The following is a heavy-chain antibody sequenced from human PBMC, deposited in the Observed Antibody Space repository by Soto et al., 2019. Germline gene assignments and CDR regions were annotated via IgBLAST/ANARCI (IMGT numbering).Heavy chain of an antibody. D-gene: IGHD3-10*01. CDR3: ARDYLGWFGELLGYYYYYGMDV. CDR2: ISYDGSNK. Sequence: QVQLVESGGGVVQPGRSLRLSCAASGFTFSSYAMHWVRQAPGKGLEWVAVISYDGSNKYYADSVKGRFTISRDNSKNTLYLQMNGLRAEDTAVYYCARDYLGWFGELLGYYYYYGMDVWGQGTTVTVSS. CDR1: GFTFSSYA. J-gene: IGHJ6*02. V-gene: IGHV3-30-3*01.